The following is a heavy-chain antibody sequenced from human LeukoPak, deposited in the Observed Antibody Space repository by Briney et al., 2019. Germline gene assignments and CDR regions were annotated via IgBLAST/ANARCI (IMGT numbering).Heavy chain of an antibody. CDR2: ISTSSSHI. D-gene: IGHD6-25*01. Sequence: GGSLRLSCAASGFSFSSYSMDWVRQAPGKGLEWVSSISTSSSHIYYADSVKGRFTISRDNAKNSLYLQMNSLRAEDTAVYYYARGSVELQRLDAFDIWGQGTMVTVSS. CDR1: GFSFSSYS. CDR3: ARGSVELQRLDAFDI. J-gene: IGHJ3*02. V-gene: IGHV3-21*01.